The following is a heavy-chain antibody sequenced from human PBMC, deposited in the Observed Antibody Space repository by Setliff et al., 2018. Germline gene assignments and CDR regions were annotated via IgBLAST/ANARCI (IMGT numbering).Heavy chain of an antibody. J-gene: IGHJ4*01. CDR3: AKSPHDFWSGRVFFGY. Sequence: GGSLRLSCAASGFSFSSYAMSWVRQAPGKGLEWVSTIIGSGISTYYADSVQGRVTISRDNHKNTLHLQMNSLRVEDTAIYYCAKSPHDFWSGRVFFGYWGQGMLVTVSS. CDR2: IIGSGIST. D-gene: IGHD3-3*01. CDR1: GFSFSSYA. V-gene: IGHV3-23*01.